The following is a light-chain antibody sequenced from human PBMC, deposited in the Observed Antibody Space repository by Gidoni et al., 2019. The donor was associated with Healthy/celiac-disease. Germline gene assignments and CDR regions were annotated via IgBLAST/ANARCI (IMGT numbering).Light chain of an antibody. V-gene: IGLV7-43*01. CDR3: LLSFGGANWV. Sequence: QTVVTQEPSLTESPGGTVTRTCASSTGAVTSGYYPNWFQQKPGQAPRALIYSTSTKHSWPPARFSGSLLGGKAALTLSGVQPEDEAEYSCLLSFGGANWVFGGGPPLPVL. CDR2: STS. J-gene: IGLJ3*02. CDR1: TGAVTSGYY.